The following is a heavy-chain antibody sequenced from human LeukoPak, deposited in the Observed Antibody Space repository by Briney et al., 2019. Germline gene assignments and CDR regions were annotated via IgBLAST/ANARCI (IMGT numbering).Heavy chain of an antibody. CDR1: GGSISGSSSY. V-gene: IGHV4-39*07. D-gene: IGHD3-16*02. J-gene: IGHJ3*01. Sequence: SETLSLTCSVSGGSISGSSSYWGWIRQPPGKGLEWIGSIYYSGSTYDNPALKSRVTISVDTSKNQFSLKLSSVTAADTAVYYCARYTPLNDYVWGSSRYRGNAFDFWGQGTMVTVSS. CDR3: ARYTPLNDYVWGSSRYRGNAFDF. CDR2: IYYSGST.